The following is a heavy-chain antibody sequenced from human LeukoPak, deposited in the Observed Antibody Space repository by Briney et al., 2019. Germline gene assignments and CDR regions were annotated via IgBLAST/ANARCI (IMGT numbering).Heavy chain of an antibody. J-gene: IGHJ6*03. Sequence: SETLSLTCAVYGGSFSGYYWSWIRQPPGKGLEWVGEINHSGSTNYNPSLKSRVTISVDTSKNQLSLKLSFVTAADTAVYYCARVEEGYGSGRRENYYYYMDVWGKGSTVTISS. D-gene: IGHD3-10*01. CDR1: GGSFSGYY. V-gene: IGHV4-34*01. CDR2: INHSGST. CDR3: ARVEEGYGSGRRENYYYYMDV.